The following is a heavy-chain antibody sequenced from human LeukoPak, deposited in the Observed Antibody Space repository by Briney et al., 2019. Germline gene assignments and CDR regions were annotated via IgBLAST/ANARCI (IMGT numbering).Heavy chain of an antibody. CDR2: IYYSGST. J-gene: IGHJ6*03. CDR1: GGSISSYY. Sequence: SETLSLTCTVSGGSISSYYWSWIRQPPGKGLEWIGYIYYSGSTNYNPSLKSRVTISVDTSKNQFSLKLSSVTAADTAVYYCARGTYYDFWSGYFSRYYYYYMDVWGKGTTVTVSS. CDR3: ARGTYYDFWSGYFSRYYYYYMDV. D-gene: IGHD3-3*01. V-gene: IGHV4-59*01.